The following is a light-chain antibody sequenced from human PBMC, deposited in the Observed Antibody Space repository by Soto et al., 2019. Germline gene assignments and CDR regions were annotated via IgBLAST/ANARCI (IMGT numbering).Light chain of an antibody. V-gene: IGLV2-8*01. CDR1: SSDVGGHNH. CDR2: EVS. Sequence: QSALTQPPSASGSPGQSVTISCTGSSSDVGGHNHVSWYQQHPGKAPKLMIYEVSKRPSGVPGRFSGSKSVNTASLTVTGLQAEDEADYYCRTYAGNMNLIFGGGTKVTVL. CDR3: RTYAGNMNLI. J-gene: IGLJ2*01.